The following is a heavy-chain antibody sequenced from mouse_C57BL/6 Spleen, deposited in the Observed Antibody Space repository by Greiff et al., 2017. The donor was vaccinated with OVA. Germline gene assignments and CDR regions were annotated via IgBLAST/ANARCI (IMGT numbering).Heavy chain of an antibody. CDR2: INPSSGYT. V-gene: IGHV1-4*01. J-gene: IGHJ2*01. CDR3: ARWDYGSSYGY. CDR1: GYTFTSYT. Sequence: QVQLKESGAELARPGASVKMSCKASGYTFTSYTMHWVKQRPGQGLEWIGYINPSSGYTKYNQKFKDKATLTADKSSSTAYMQLSSLTSEDSAVYYCARWDYGSSYGYWGQGTTLTVSS. D-gene: IGHD1-1*01.